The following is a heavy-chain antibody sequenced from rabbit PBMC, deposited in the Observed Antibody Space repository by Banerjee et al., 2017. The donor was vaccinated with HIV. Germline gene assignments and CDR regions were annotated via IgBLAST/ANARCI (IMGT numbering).Heavy chain of an antibody. D-gene: IGHD6-1*01. CDR3: ARAFNSYGYGMDL. V-gene: IGHV1S45*01. J-gene: IGHJ6*01. CDR1: GFSFSDRDV. Sequence: QEQLEESGGGLVKPEGSLTLTCKASGFSFSDRDVMCWVRQAPGKGLEWIGCIYVESSGSTYYASWAKGRFTISKTSSTTVTLQMTSLTAADTATYFCARAFNSYGYGMDLWGPGTLVTVS. CDR2: IYVESSGST.